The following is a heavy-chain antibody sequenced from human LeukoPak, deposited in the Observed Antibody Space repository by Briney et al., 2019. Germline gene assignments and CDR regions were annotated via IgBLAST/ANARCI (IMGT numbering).Heavy chain of an antibody. Sequence: GSLRLSCAASGFTVSSNYMNWVRQAPGKGLEWVSVMYSGGSTFYGDSVKGRFTISRDNSKNTLYLQMNSLRAEDTAIYYCAKADYYDSSGYYRFDFWGQGTLVTVSS. CDR1: GFTVSSNY. CDR3: AKADYYDSSGYYRFDF. D-gene: IGHD3-22*01. J-gene: IGHJ4*02. CDR2: MYSGGST. V-gene: IGHV3-53*05.